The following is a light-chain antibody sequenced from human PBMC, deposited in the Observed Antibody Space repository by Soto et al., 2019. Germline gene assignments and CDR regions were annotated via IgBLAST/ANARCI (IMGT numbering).Light chain of an antibody. CDR3: QQSYSTLPIT. CDR1: QSISGY. CDR2: AAS. J-gene: IGKJ5*01. V-gene: IGKV1-39*01. Sequence: DIQMTQSPSSLSASVGYRFTITCRTSQSISGYLNWYRHKPGKAPTLLIYAASTLQSGVPSRFSGSGSGTDFTLTISNLQPEDFATYYCQQSYSTLPITFGQGTQREIK.